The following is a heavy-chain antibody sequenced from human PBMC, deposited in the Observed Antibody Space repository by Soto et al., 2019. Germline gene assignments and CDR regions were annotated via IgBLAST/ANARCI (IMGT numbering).Heavy chain of an antibody. D-gene: IGHD2-2*01. Sequence: GASVKVFCKASGGTFSSYTISWVRQAPGQGLEWMGRIIPILGIANYAQKFQGRVTITADKSTSTAYMELSSLRSEDTAVYYCARDCSSTSCYAYPWGQGTLVTVSS. CDR1: GGTFSSYT. CDR2: IIPILGIA. V-gene: IGHV1-69*04. CDR3: ARDCSSTSCYAYP. J-gene: IGHJ5*02.